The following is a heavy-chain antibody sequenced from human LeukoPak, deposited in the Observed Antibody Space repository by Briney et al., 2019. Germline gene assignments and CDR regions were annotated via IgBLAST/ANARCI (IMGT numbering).Heavy chain of an antibody. D-gene: IGHD6-13*01. CDR2: VTSSGGHM. CDR3: ASLYSSSWSSDY. J-gene: IGHJ4*02. Sequence: PGGSLRLSCAASGFIFSDYYMTWIRQAPGKGLEWVSYVTSSGGHMYYADSAKGRFTISRDNAKNSLYLQMNSLRAEDTAVYYCASLYSSSWSSDYWGQGTLVTVSS. CDR1: GFIFSDYY. V-gene: IGHV3-11*04.